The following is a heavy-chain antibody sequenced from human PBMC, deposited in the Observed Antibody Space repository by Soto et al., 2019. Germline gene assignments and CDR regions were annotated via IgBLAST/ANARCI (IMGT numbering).Heavy chain of an antibody. J-gene: IGHJ5*02. D-gene: IGHD3-10*01. CDR3: ARGYGSGSHYWFDP. Sequence: SETLSLTCTVSGGSISSGGYYWSWIRQHPGKGLEWIGYIYYSGSTYYNPSLKSRVTISVDTSKNQFSLKRSSVTAADTAVYYCARGYGSGSHYWFDPWGQGTLVTVSS. V-gene: IGHV4-31*03. CDR2: IYYSGST. CDR1: GGSISSGGYY.